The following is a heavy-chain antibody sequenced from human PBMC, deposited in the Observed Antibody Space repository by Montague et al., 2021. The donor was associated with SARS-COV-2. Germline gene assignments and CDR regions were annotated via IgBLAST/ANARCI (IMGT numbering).Heavy chain of an antibody. CDR3: ARSGYESVGYYYIYPD. J-gene: IGHJ1*01. D-gene: IGHD3-22*01. V-gene: IGHV4-61*01. CDR1: GASVRSGNSY. CDR2: ISYSGST. Sequence: SETLSLTCTVSGASVRSGNSYWNWIRHPPGKGLEWIGYISYSGSTNYILSLKSRVTISVDTSKNQLSLKVISATAADTSVYYCARSGYESVGYYYIYPDWGQGTLVTVSS.